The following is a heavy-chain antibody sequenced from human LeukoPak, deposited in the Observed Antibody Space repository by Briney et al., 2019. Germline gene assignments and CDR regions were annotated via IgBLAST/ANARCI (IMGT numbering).Heavy chain of an antibody. CDR1: GYTFTSYD. Sequence: ASVKVSCKASGYTFTSYDINWVRQATGQGLEWMGWMNPNSGNTGYAQKFQGRVTMTRNTSISTAYMERSSLRSEDTAVYYCARGRMWELLLFVYWGQGTLVTVSS. J-gene: IGHJ4*02. CDR2: MNPNSGNT. V-gene: IGHV1-8*01. D-gene: IGHD1-26*01. CDR3: ARGRMWELLLFVY.